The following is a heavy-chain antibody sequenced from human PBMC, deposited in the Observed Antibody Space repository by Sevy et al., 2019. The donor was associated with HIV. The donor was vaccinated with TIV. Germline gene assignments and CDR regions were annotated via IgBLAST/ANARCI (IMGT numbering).Heavy chain of an antibody. CDR3: VKDYSLREGWFDP. D-gene: IGHD4-4*01. CDR2: ISSNGGST. CDR1: GFTFSSYA. V-gene: IGHV3-64D*06. Sequence: GGCLRLSCSASGFTFSSYAMHWVRQAPGKGLEYVSAISSNGGSTYYADSVKGRFTISTDNSKNTLYLQMSSLRAEDTAVYYCVKDYSLREGWFDPWGQGTLVTVSS. J-gene: IGHJ5*02.